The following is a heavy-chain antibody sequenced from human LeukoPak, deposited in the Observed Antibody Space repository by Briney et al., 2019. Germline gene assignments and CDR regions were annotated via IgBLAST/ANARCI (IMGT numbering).Heavy chain of an antibody. J-gene: IGHJ5*02. CDR2: ISSSSTYI. Sequence: GGSLRLSCAASGFTLSPYGRNWVRQAPGKGLEWVSAISSSSTYIYYADSVKGRFNISRDNSKSTLFLQMNSLRVEDTAVYYCARGGIAVAGDDLWGQGTLVTVSA. CDR3: ARGGIAVAGDDL. CDR1: GFTLSPYG. D-gene: IGHD6-19*01. V-gene: IGHV3-21*01.